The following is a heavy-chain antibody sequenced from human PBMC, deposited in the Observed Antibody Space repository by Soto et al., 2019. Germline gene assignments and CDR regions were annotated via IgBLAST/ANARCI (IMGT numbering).Heavy chain of an antibody. CDR1: GSSIRGHY. D-gene: IGHD3-3*01. Sequence: QVQLQESGPGLVKPSETLSLTCTGSGSSIRGHYWSWIRQPPGKGLEWIGSVHYSGSTNYNPSLRSPVTLSVDTSKNQFSLRLPSVTAADTAVYYCAIYDPQNWFDPWGQGTLVTVSS. CDR2: VHYSGST. CDR3: AIYDPQNWFDP. V-gene: IGHV4-59*11. J-gene: IGHJ5*02.